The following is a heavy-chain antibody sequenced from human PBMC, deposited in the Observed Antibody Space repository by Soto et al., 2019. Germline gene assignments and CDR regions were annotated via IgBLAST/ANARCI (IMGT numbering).Heavy chain of an antibody. CDR2: ITASADTT. V-gene: IGHV3-23*01. D-gene: IGHD2-2*01. CDR1: AFTCRSYA. Sequence: EEQLLESGGGLVRPGGSLRLSCAASAFTCRSYAMSWVRQAPGKGLEWVSAITASADTTYYADSVKGRFTISRDNSKNTLYLRMNSVIAEDTAVYYCAKVRPLRDCTSTSCLGAFDIWGQGTMVTVS. CDR3: AKVRPLRDCTSTSCLGAFDI. J-gene: IGHJ3*02.